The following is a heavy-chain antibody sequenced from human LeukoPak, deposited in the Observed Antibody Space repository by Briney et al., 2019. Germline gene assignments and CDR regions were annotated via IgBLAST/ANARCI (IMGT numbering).Heavy chain of an antibody. D-gene: IGHD1-1*01. V-gene: IGHV4-59*08. CDR2: IYYTGST. CDR3: ARQGQRRNPWYYFDY. Sequence: PSETLSLTCTVSGGSISSYYCSWIRQPPGKRLEWIGCIYYTGSTNYNPSLKSRVTISVDTSKNQFSLKLSSVTAADTAVYYCARQGQRRNPWYYFDYWGQGALVTVSS. CDR1: GGSISSYY. J-gene: IGHJ4*02.